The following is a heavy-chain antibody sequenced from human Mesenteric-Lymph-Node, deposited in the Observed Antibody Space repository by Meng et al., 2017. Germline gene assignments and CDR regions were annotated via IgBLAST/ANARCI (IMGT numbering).Heavy chain of an antibody. V-gene: IGHV3-30*01. J-gene: IGHJ4*02. CDR3: AREWLLNY. D-gene: IGHD5-24*01. CDR2: ISHDGTHK. Sequence: GESLKISCAASGFTFSTYAMHWVRQAPGKGLEWVAVISHDGTHKYYADSVKGRFAISRDNSKHTLYLQMNSLTAEDTAMYYCAREWLLNYWGQGPLAPVPS. CDR1: GFTFSTYA.